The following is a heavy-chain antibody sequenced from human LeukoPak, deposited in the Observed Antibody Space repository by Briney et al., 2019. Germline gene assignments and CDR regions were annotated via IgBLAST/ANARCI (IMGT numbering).Heavy chain of an antibody. CDR3: ATCRDGYNLLDY. V-gene: IGHV3-23*01. CDR1: GFTFSSYA. Sequence: GGSLRLSCAASGFTFSSYAMTWVRQAPGKGLEWVSGISGSGAGTFYADSVKGRLTISRDNSKNALYLQMNSLRAEDTAVYYCATCRDGYNLLDYWGQGTLVTVSS. J-gene: IGHJ4*02. D-gene: IGHD5-24*01. CDR2: ISGSGAGT.